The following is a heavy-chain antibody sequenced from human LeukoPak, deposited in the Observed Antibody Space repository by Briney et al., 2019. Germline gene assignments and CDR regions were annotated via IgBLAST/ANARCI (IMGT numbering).Heavy chain of an antibody. CDR2: LSDDGSNK. V-gene: IGHV3-30*18. J-gene: IGHJ4*02. CDR3: AKDPHSSSWYYFDS. CDR1: RFTFSYFA. D-gene: IGHD6-13*01. Sequence: GSLRLSCAASRFTFSYFAMHWVRQAPGKGLEWVAVLSDDGSNKFYADSVKGRFTISRDNSKNTLYLQMNSLRAEDTAFYYCAKDPHSSSWYYFDSWGQGTLATVSS.